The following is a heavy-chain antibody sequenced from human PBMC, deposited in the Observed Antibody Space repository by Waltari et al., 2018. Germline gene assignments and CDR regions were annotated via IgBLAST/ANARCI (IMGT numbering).Heavy chain of an antibody. D-gene: IGHD3-16*02. V-gene: IGHV4-39*07. CDR3: ARGRNMITFGGVIAIGYYFDY. CDR1: GGSISSSSYY. J-gene: IGHJ4*02. CDR2: IYYSGST. Sequence: QLQLQESGPGLVKPSETLSLTCTVSGGSISSSSYYWGWIRQPPGKGLGWIGSIYYSGSTYYNPSLKSRVTISVDTSKNQFSLKLSSVTAADTAVYYCARGRNMITFGGVIAIGYYFDYWGQGTLVTVSS.